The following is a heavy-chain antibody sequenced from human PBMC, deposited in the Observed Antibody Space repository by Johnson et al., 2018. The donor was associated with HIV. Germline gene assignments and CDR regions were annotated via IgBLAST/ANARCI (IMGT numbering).Heavy chain of an antibody. J-gene: IGHJ3*02. CDR3: AKGYSSSTDAFDI. D-gene: IGHD6-13*01. CDR1: GFTFSTYG. CDR2: IYSGGST. Sequence: QVQLVESGGGVVQPGRSLRLSCAASGFTFSTYGMHWVRQATGKGLEWVSVIYSGGSTYYADSVKGRFTISRDNSKNTLYLQMNSLRAEDTAVYYCAKGYSSSTDAFDIWGQGTMVTVSS. V-gene: IGHV3-NL1*01.